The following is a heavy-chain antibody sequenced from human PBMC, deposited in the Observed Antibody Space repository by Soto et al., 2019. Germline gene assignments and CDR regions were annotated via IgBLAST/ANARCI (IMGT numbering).Heavy chain of an antibody. V-gene: IGHV3-7*04. D-gene: IGHD1-26*01. CDR2: INQDGSEK. J-gene: IGHJ4*02. Sequence: EVHLVESGGGLVQTGGSLRLSCAIFESTVSRDGMNWVRQAPGKGLEWVSHINQDGSEKYYVDSVKGRFTISRDNAKKSLHLQMNSLRPADTAMYYCPGGVGDAFWGQGTLVTVSS. CDR3: PGGVGDAF. CDR1: ESTVSRDG.